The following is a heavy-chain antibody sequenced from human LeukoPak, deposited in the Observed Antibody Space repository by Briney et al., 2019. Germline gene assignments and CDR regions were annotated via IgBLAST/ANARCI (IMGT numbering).Heavy chain of an antibody. J-gene: IGHJ5*02. CDR3: AKGGITMIVGGFDP. Sequence: GGSLRLSCAASGFTFSSYSMNWVRQAPGKGLEWVSSISTSSSYIYYADSVKGRFTISRDNAKKSLYLQMNSLRAEDTAVYYCAKGGITMIVGGFDPWGQGTLVTVSS. CDR2: ISTSSSYI. V-gene: IGHV3-21*04. CDR1: GFTFSSYS. D-gene: IGHD3-22*01.